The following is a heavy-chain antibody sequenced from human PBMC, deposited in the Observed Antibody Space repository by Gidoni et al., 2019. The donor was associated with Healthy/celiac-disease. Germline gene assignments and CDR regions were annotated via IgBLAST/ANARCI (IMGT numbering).Heavy chain of an antibody. D-gene: IGHD3-22*01. J-gene: IGHJ4*02. Sequence: QVQLVESGGGVVQPGRSLRLSCAASGFTFSSYGMHWVRQAPGKGLEWVAVIWYDGSNKYYADSVKGRFTISRDNSKNTLYLQMNSLRAEDTAVYYCARVRGLNYYDSSGYFDYWGQGTLVTVSS. CDR2: IWYDGSNK. CDR3: ARVRGLNYYDSSGYFDY. CDR1: GFTFSSYG. V-gene: IGHV3-33*01.